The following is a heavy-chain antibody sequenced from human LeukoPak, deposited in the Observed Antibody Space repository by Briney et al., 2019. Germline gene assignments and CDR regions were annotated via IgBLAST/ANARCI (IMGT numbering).Heavy chain of an antibody. J-gene: IGHJ4*02. CDR3: ARETDSSGYIVVYFDY. CDR2: IIPIFGTA. V-gene: IGHV1-69*05. CDR1: GGTFSSYA. Sequence: SVKVSCKASGGTFSSYAISWVRQAPGQGLEWMGGIIPIFGTANYAQKFQGRVTITTDESTSTAYMELSSLRSEDTAVYYCARETDSSGYIVVYFDYWGQGTLVTVSS. D-gene: IGHD3-22*01.